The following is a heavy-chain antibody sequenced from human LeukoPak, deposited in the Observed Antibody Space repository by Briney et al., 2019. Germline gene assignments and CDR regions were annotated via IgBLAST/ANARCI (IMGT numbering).Heavy chain of an antibody. CDR1: GFTFSSYA. J-gene: IGHJ6*02. CDR3: AREYGSGSYYPYYYYGMDA. CDR2: ISYEGSNK. D-gene: IGHD3-10*01. V-gene: IGHV3-30*04. Sequence: PGGSLRLSCAASGFTFSSYAMHWVRQAPGKGLEWVAVISYEGSNKYYADSVKGRFTISRDNSKNKLYLQMNSLRAEDTAVYYCAREYGSGSYYPYYYYGMDAWGQGTTVTVSS.